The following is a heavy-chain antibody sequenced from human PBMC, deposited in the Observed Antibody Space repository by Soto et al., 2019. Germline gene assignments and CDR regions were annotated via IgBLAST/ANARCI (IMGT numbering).Heavy chain of an antibody. Sequence: GASVKVSCKASGYSFTRYGIGWARQAPGQGLEWMGWINACNGHINYAQKFQERLTMTRDMSTTTAYMELSSLRLEDTAVYYCAAVQGGGATFHFWGPGTLVTVSS. J-gene: IGHJ4*02. D-gene: IGHD1-26*01. CDR1: GYSFTRYG. CDR2: INACNGHI. CDR3: AAVQGGGATFHF. V-gene: IGHV1-18*01.